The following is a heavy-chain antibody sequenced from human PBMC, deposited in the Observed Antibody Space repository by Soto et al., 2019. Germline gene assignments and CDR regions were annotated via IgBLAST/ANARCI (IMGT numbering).Heavy chain of an antibody. Sequence: EVQLVESGGGLVQPGGSPRLSCAASGFTFSSYWMHWVRQAPGKGLVWVSRINSDGSSTSYADSVKGRFTISRDNAKNTLYLQMNSLRAEDTAVYYCARERLEWLPNYYYYYMDVWGKGTTVTVSS. J-gene: IGHJ6*03. V-gene: IGHV3-74*01. CDR2: INSDGSST. CDR3: ARERLEWLPNYYYYYMDV. D-gene: IGHD3-3*01. CDR1: GFTFSSYW.